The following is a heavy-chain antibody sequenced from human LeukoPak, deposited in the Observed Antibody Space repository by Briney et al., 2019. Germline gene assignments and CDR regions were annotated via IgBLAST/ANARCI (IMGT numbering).Heavy chain of an antibody. D-gene: IGHD6-6*01. Sequence: PGRSLRLSCAASGFTFSSYGMHWVRQAPGKGLEWVAVIWYDGSNKYYADSVKGRFTISRNNSKNTLYLQMNSLRAEDTAVYYCAKESIAALYNWFDPWGQGTLVTVSS. CDR3: AKESIAALYNWFDP. CDR1: GFTFSSYG. CDR2: IWYDGSNK. J-gene: IGHJ5*02. V-gene: IGHV3-33*06.